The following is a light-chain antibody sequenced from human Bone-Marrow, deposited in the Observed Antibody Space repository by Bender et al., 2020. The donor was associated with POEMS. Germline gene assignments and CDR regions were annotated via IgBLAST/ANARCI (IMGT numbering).Light chain of an antibody. CDR3: CSYTGTTIGTLVI. Sequence: QSALTQPASVSGSPGQSITISCTGISSDVRDYNYVSWYQQQHPGKAPKLLIFEVTKRPSGVSSRFSASKSGNTASLTISGLQAEDEADYYCCSYTGTTIGTLVIFGGGTKLTVL. V-gene: IGLV2-14*01. CDR1: SSDVRDYNY. J-gene: IGLJ2*01. CDR2: EVT.